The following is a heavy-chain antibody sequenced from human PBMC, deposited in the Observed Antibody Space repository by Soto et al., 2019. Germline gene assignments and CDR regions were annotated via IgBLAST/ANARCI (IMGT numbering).Heavy chain of an antibody. J-gene: IGHJ4*02. CDR1: GGTFSSYA. CDR2: IIPIFGTA. Sequence: ASVKVSCKASGGTFSSYAISWVRQAPGQGLEWMGGIIPIFGTANYAQKFQGRVTITADESTSTAYMELSSLRSEDTAVYYCARDHAYCGGDCFFDYWGQGTLVTVSS. V-gene: IGHV1-69*13. D-gene: IGHD2-21*02. CDR3: ARDHAYCGGDCFFDY.